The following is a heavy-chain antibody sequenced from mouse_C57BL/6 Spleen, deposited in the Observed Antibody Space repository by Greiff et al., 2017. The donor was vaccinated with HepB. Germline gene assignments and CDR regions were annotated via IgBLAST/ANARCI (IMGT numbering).Heavy chain of an antibody. CDR2: IDPSDSYT. J-gene: IGHJ4*01. CDR3: ARGDGNYPYYAMDY. CDR1: GYTFTSYW. V-gene: IGHV1-69*01. Sequence: VQLKQPGAELVMPGASVKLSCKASGYTFTSYWMHWVKQRPGQGLEWIGEIDPSDSYTNYNQKFKGKSTLTVDKSSSTAYMQLSSLTSEDSAVYYCARGDGNYPYYAMDYWGQGTSVTVSS. D-gene: IGHD2-1*01.